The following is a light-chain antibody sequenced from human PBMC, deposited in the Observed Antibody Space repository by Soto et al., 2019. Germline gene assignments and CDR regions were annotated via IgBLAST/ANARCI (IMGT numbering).Light chain of an antibody. CDR1: QSISNH. J-gene: IGKJ1*01. CDR2: AAS. Sequence: DIQMTQSPSSLSASVEDRVIITCRASQSISNHLNWYQQKPGKAPKLLIFAASSLQSGVPSRFSGSRSGPDFTLTISSLQPDDFATYYCQQYNSYSEAFGQGTKVDI. V-gene: IGKV1-39*01. CDR3: QQYNSYSEA.